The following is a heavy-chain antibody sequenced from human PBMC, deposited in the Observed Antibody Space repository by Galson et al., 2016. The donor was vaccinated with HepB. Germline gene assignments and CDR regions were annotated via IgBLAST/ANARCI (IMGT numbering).Heavy chain of an antibody. CDR1: GFSLSTSGAG. CDR3: AHRRCYSSGCHRFDY. D-gene: IGHD6-19*01. CDR2: IYWDDDK. V-gene: IGHV2-5*02. Sequence: PALVKPTQTPTLTCTFSGFSLSTSGAGVGWIRQPPGKALEWLALIYWDDDKRYSPSLRSRLTITKGTSKNQVVLTMTNMDPVDTATYYCAHRRCYSSGCHRFDYWGQGTLVTVSS. J-gene: IGHJ4*02.